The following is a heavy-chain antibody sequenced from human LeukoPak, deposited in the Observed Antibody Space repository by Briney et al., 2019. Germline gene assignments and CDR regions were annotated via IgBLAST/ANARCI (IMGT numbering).Heavy chain of an antibody. D-gene: IGHD3-3*01. CDR1: GFTFSSYS. J-gene: IGHJ5*02. V-gene: IGHV3-48*01. CDR2: ISSSSSTI. CDR3: AKDATTQSENYDFWSVDWFDP. Sequence: PGGSLRLSCAASGFTFSSYSMNWVRQAPGKGLEWVSYISSSSSTIYYADSVKGRFTISRDNSKNTLYLQMNSLRAEDTAVCYCAKDATTQSENYDFWSVDWFDPWGQGTLVTVSS.